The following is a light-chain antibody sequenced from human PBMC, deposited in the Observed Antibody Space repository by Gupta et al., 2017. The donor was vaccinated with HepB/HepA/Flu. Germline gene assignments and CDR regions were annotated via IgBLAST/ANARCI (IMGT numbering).Light chain of an antibody. V-gene: IGKV1-5*03. J-gene: IGKJ2*01. CDR1: QSISSW. CDR3: QQYNSYPVT. Sequence: DIQITQSPSTLSASVGDRVTITCRASQSISSWLAWYQQKSGKAPKLLIYKASSLESGVPSRFSGSGSGTEFTLTISSLQPDDFATYYCQQYNSYPVTFGPGTKLEIK. CDR2: KAS.